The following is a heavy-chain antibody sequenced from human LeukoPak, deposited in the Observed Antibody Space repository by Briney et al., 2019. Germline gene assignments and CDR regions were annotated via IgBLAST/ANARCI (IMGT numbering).Heavy chain of an antibody. V-gene: IGHV3-30-3*01. Sequence: GRSLRLSCAASGFTFSSYGMHWVRQAPGKGLEWVAVISYDGSNKYYADSVKGRFTISRDNSKNTLYLQMNSLRAEDTAVYYCARVRYKAAAVRSFDYWGQGTLVTVSS. CDR1: GFTFSSYG. CDR3: ARVRYKAAAVRSFDY. CDR2: ISYDGSNK. D-gene: IGHD6-13*01. J-gene: IGHJ4*02.